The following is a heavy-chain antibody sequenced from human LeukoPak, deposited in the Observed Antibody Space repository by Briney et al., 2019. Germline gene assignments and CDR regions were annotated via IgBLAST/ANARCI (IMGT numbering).Heavy chain of an antibody. CDR2: IYYSGST. CDR1: GGSISSSSYY. D-gene: IGHD6-13*01. Sequence: SENLSLTCTVSGGSISSSSYYWGWIRQPPGKGLEWIGSIYYSGSTYYNPSLKSRVTISVDTSKNQFSLKLSSVTAADTAVYYCARAVIPQQLVPHFDYWGQGTLVTVSS. V-gene: IGHV4-39*07. J-gene: IGHJ4*02. CDR3: ARAVIPQQLVPHFDY.